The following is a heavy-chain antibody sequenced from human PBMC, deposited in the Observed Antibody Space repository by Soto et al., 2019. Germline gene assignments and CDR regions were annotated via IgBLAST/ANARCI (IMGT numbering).Heavy chain of an antibody. D-gene: IGHD3-22*01. Sequence: VSVKVSCKASGYTFTSYGISWVRQAPGQGLEWMGWISAYNGNTNYAQKLQGRVTMTTDTSTSTAYMELRSLRSDDTAVYYCARDLQPYYDSSGLDYWGQGTLVTVSS. V-gene: IGHV1-18*04. CDR2: ISAYNGNT. CDR3: ARDLQPYYDSSGLDY. CDR1: GYTFTSYG. J-gene: IGHJ4*02.